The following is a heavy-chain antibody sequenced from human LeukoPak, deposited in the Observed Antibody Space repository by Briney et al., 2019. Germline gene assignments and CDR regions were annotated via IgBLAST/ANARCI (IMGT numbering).Heavy chain of an antibody. CDR3: ARLKEVGATTKFDY. V-gene: IGHV1-69*04. J-gene: IGHJ4*02. Sequence: WASVKVSCKASGGTFSSYAISWVRQAPGQGLEWMGRIIPILGIANYAQKFQGRVTITADKSTSTAYMELSRLRSDDTAVYYCARLKEVGATTKFDYWGQGTLVTVSS. CDR1: GGTFSSYA. D-gene: IGHD1-26*01. CDR2: IIPILGIA.